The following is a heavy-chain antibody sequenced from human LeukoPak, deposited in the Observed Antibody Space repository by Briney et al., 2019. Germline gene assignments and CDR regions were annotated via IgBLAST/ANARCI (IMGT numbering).Heavy chain of an antibody. J-gene: IGHJ4*02. D-gene: IGHD2-8*02. V-gene: IGHV3-30-3*01. CDR1: GFTFSSYA. Sequence: PGRSLRLSCAASGFTFSSYAMHWVRQAPGKGLEWVAVISYDGSNKYYADSVKGRFTISRDNSKNTLYLQMNSLRAEDTAVYYCARDVSAVLGGGYFDYWGRGTLVTVSS. CDR3: ARDVSAVLGGGYFDY. CDR2: ISYDGSNK.